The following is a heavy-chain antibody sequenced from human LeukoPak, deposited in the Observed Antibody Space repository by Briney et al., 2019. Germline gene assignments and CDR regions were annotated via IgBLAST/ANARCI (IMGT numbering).Heavy chain of an antibody. CDR1: GFTFSNSD. Sequence: GSSLRLSCAASGFTFSNSDMHWVRQAPGKGLEWVAVIWDNGNNKYYGDSVNGRFTISRDNSKNTLHLQMNSLRPEDSAIYYCAKGGHCTSTSCYYFDSWGQGALVTVSA. CDR3: AKGGHCTSTSCYYFDS. V-gene: IGHV3-33*06. CDR2: IWDNGNNK. D-gene: IGHD2-2*01. J-gene: IGHJ4*02.